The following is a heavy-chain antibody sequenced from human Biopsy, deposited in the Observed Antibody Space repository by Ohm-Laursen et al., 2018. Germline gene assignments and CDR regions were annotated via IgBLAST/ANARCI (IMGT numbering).Heavy chain of an antibody. J-gene: IGHJ4*02. V-gene: IGHV3-74*01. CDR3: ARGGPHVRAGGSAFDY. CDR2: ISSDGST. CDR1: GFIFSSAW. D-gene: IGHD2-2*01. Sequence: SLRLSCAASGFIFSSAWMHWVRQAPGKGLVWVSCISSDGSTTYADSVKGRFTISRDNAKNTAYLQMNSLRAEDTAVYFCARGGPHVRAGGSAFDYWGQGTLVTVSS.